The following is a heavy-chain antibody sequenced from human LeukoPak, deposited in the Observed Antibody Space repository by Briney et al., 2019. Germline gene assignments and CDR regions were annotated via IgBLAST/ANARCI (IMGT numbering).Heavy chain of an antibody. D-gene: IGHD7-27*01. J-gene: IGHJ3*01. V-gene: IGHV3-23*01. CDR2: ISGSGSTT. Sequence: GGSLRLSCSASGFTFSTYGMSWVRQSPGKGLEWVISISGSGSTTFYADSVKGRFTISRDNSKSTVSLQMSSLRAEDTALYYCVRDLHWGGFDVWGQGTMVTVSS. CDR3: VRDLHWGGFDV. CDR1: GFTFSTYG.